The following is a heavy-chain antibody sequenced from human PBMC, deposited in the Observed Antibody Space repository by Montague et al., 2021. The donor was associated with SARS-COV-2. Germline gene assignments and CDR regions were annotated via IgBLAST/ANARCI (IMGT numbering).Heavy chain of an antibody. D-gene: IGHD3-9*01. CDR1: GFTFSSYE. CDR3: ARSRATIFWASCLDY. J-gene: IGHJ4*02. CDR2: ISSSGSTI. V-gene: IGHV3-48*03. Sequence: SLRLSCAASGFTFSSYEMNWVRQAPGKGLEWASYISSSGSTIYYADSVKGRFTISRDNAKNSLYLQMNSLRAEDTAVYYCARSRATIFWASCLDYWGQGTLVTVSS.